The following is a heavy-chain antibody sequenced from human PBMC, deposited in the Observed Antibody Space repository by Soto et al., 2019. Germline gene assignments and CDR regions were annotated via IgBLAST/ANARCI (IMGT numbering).Heavy chain of an antibody. Sequence: GESLKISCKGSGYSFTSYWIGWVRQMPGKGLEWMGIIYPGDSDTRYSPSFQGQVTISADKSISTAYLQWSSLKASDTAMYYCARQLGGGCSSTSCYGGYYYYGMDVWGQGTTVTAP. CDR1: GYSFTSYW. CDR3: ARQLGGGCSSTSCYGGYYYYGMDV. J-gene: IGHJ6*02. CDR2: IYPGDSDT. V-gene: IGHV5-51*01. D-gene: IGHD2-2*01.